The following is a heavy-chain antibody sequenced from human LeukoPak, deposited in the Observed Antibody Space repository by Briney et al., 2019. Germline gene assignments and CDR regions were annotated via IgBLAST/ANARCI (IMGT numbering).Heavy chain of an antibody. CDR2: IIPILGIE. J-gene: IGHJ4*02. CDR1: GGTFSSYA. D-gene: IGHD1-26*01. V-gene: IGHV1-69*04. CDR3: ARLQVGATTHLDY. Sequence: SVKVSCKASGGTFSSYAISWVRQAPGQGLEWMGRIIPILGIENYAQKFQGRFTITADKSTSTAYMELSSLRSEDTAVYYCARLQVGATTHLDYWGQGTLVTVSS.